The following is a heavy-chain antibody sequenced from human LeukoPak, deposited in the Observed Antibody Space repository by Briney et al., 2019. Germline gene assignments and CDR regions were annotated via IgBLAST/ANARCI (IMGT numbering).Heavy chain of an antibody. J-gene: IGHJ4*02. D-gene: IGHD5-18*01. CDR1: GDSISDYY. V-gene: IGHV4-39*01. CDR2: IYYSGST. Sequence: SETLSLTCTVSGDSISDYYWSWIRQPPGKGLEWIGNIYYSGSTYYNPSLKSRVTISVDTSKNQFSLNLSSVTAADTAVYYCARHVGYTYGSLDYWGQGTLVTVSS. CDR3: ARHVGYTYGSLDY.